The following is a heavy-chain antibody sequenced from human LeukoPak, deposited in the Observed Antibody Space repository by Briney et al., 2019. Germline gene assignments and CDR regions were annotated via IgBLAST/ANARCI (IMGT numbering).Heavy chain of an antibody. CDR3: AKAASSSWPSYYYGMDV. CDR2: ISGSGDST. Sequence: GGSLRLSCAASGFTFSSFAMSWVRQVPGKGLELVSAISGSGDSTCYADSVKGRFTISKDNSKNTVYLQMSSLRVDDTAVYYCAKAASSSWPSYYYGMDVWGQGTTVTVSS. J-gene: IGHJ6*02. D-gene: IGHD6-13*01. CDR1: GFTFSSFA. V-gene: IGHV3-23*01.